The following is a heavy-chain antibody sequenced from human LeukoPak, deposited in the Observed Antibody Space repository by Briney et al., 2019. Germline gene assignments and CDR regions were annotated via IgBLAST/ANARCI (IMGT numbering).Heavy chain of an antibody. J-gene: IGHJ4*02. V-gene: IGHV4-34*01. CDR3: AGSGDCSSTSCHFDY. Sequence: SETLSLTCAVYGGSFSGYYWSWIRQPPGKGPEWIGEINHSGSTNYNPSLKSRVTISVDTSKNQFSLKLSSVTAADTAVYYCAGSGDCSSTSCHFDYWGQGTLVTVSS. D-gene: IGHD2-2*01. CDR2: INHSGST. CDR1: GGSFSGYY.